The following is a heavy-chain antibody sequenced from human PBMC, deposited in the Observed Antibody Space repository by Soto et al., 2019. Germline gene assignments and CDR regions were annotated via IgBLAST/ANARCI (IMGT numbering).Heavy chain of an antibody. CDR2: ISHDGSNK. CDR3: AKGGGDQRYCDY. Sequence: QVQLVDSGGGVVQPGRSLRLSCTGSGFTFSNYGMHWVRQAPGKGLEWVAIISHDGSNKYYAASVKDRFTISRDNSKKTLYLQMNRLGTEDTAVYYCAKGGGDQRYCDYWGQGTLVIVSS. V-gene: IGHV3-30*18. CDR1: GFTFSNYG. D-gene: IGHD3-16*01. J-gene: IGHJ4*02.